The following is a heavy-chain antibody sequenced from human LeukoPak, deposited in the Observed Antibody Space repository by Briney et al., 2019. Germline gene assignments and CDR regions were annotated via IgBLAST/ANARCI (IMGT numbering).Heavy chain of an antibody. J-gene: IGHJ4*02. CDR1: GGSISSYY. V-gene: IGHV4-4*07. D-gene: IGHD3-22*01. CDR2: IYTSEST. Sequence: SGTLSLTCTVSGGSISSYYWSWIRQPAGKGLEWIGRIYTSESTNYNPSLKSRVTMSVDTSKNQFSLKLSSVTAADTAVYYCATEGVGITPFDYWGQGTLVTVSS. CDR3: ATEGVGITPFDY.